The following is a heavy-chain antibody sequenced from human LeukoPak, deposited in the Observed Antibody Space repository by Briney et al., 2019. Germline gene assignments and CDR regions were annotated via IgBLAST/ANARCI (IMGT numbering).Heavy chain of an antibody. D-gene: IGHD2-15*01. CDR2: IYYSGST. CDR1: GGSISSGDYY. CDR3: ARGCSGGSCYSVYGDDYYYYGMDV. Sequence: PSETLSLTCTVSGGSISSGDYYWSWIRQPPGKGLEWIGYIYYSGSTYYNPSLKSRVTISVDTSKNQFSLKLSSVTAADTAVYYCARGCSGGSCYSVYGDDYYYYGMDVWSQGTTVTVSS. V-gene: IGHV4-30-4*01. J-gene: IGHJ6*02.